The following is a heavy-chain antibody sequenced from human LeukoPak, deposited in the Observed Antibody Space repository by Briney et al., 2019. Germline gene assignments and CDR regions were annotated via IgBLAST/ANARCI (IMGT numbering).Heavy chain of an antibody. CDR3: ARESNSGYYLSY. Sequence: GSLRLSCAASGFTVSSNYVSWVRQAPGKGLEWVSVIYSGGRTYYADSVKGRFTISRDNSKNTLYLQMNSLRAEDTAVYYCARESNSGYYLSYWGQGTLVTVSS. V-gene: IGHV3-66*01. CDR1: GFTVSSNY. J-gene: IGHJ4*02. D-gene: IGHD3-22*01. CDR2: IYSGGRT.